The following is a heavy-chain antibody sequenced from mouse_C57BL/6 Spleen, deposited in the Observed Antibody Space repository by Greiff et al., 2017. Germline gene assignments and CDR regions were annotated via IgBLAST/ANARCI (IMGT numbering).Heavy chain of an antibody. CDR1: GYTFTSYD. Sequence: QVHVKQSGPELVKPGASVKLSCKASGYTFTSYDINWVKQRPGQGLEWIGWIYPRDGSTKYNEKFKGKATLTVDTSSSTAYMELHSLTSEDSAVYFCARREEYDGYYFDYWGQGTTLTVSS. CDR3: ARREEYDGYYFDY. V-gene: IGHV1-85*01. D-gene: IGHD2-12*01. J-gene: IGHJ2*01. CDR2: IYPRDGST.